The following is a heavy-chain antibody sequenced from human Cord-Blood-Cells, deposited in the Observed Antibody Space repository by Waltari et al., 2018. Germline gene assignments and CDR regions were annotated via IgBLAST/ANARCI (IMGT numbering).Heavy chain of an antibody. Sequence: QVQLQQWGAGLLKPSETLSLTCAVYGGSFSGYYWSWIGQPPGKGLEWIGEINHSGSTNYNPSLKSRVTISVDTSKNQFSLKLSSVTAADTAVYYCARAMTRVAFDIWGQGTMVTVSS. CDR3: ARAMTRVAFDI. V-gene: IGHV4-34*01. CDR1: GGSFSGYY. J-gene: IGHJ3*02. D-gene: IGHD4-17*01. CDR2: INHSGST.